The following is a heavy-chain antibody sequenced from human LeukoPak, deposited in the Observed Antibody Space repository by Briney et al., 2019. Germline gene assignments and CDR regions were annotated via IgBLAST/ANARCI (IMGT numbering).Heavy chain of an antibody. CDR3: ASGYCSGGSCSFGAFDI. V-gene: IGHV1-69*06. CDR1: GGTFSSYA. CDR2: IIPIFGTA. Sequence: RWASVKVSCKASGGTFSSYAISWVRQAPGQGLEWMGGIIPIFGTANYAQKFQGRVTITADKSTSTAYMELSSLRSEDTAVYYCASGYCSGGSCSFGAFDIWGQGTKVTVSS. D-gene: IGHD2-15*01. J-gene: IGHJ3*02.